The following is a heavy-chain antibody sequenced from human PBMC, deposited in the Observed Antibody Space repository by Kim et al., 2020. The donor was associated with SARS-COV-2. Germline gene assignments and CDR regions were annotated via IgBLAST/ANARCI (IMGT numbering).Heavy chain of an antibody. V-gene: IGHV3-74*01. J-gene: IGHJ4*02. Sequence: TSYADSVKGRFTIYRDNAKNTLYLQMNSLRAEDTAVYYCAGEWFGYYFDYWGKGTLVTVSS. D-gene: IGHD3-10*01. CDR3: AGEWFGYYFDY. CDR2: T.